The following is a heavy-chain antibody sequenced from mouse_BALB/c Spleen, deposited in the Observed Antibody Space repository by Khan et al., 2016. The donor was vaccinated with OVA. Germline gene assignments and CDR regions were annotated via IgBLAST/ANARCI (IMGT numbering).Heavy chain of an antibody. CDR1: GYSITSDYA. J-gene: IGHJ2*01. CDR2: ISYSGNT. CDR3: ARVYGGDFDY. V-gene: IGHV3-2*02. Sequence: VQLKESGPGLVKPSQSLSLTCTVTGYSITSDYAWNWIRQFPGNKLEWMGYISYSGNTNYNPSLKSRISITRDTSKNQFFLQLNSVTTEDTATYYCARVYGGDFDYWGQGTTFTVSS. D-gene: IGHD2-10*02.